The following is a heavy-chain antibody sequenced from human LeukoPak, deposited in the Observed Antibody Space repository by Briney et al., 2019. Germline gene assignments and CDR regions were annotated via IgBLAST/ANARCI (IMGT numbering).Heavy chain of an antibody. D-gene: IGHD2-15*01. CDR2: ISSSSSYI. V-gene: IGHV3-21*01. CDR1: GFTFSGYN. Sequence: GGSLRLSCAASGFTFSGYNMNWVRQAPGKGLEWVSSISSSSSYIYYADSVKGRFTISRDNAKNSLYLQMNSLRAEDTAVYYCARVLGGCLDYWGQGTLVTVSS. CDR3: ARVLGGCLDY. J-gene: IGHJ4*02.